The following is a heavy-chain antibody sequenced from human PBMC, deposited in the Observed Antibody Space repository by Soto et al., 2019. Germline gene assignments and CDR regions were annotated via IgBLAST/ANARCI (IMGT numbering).Heavy chain of an antibody. Sequence: ASETLSLTCTVSGGSVSNSNYYWGWIRQSPGKGLEWIGSVYYRGRSYSKSSVKSRVTISIDTSKNQFSLNLNSVTASDTAVYYCVSQRTSVLTQAYFDYWGPGALVTVSS. D-gene: IGHD2-8*01. CDR1: GGSVSNSNYY. J-gene: IGHJ4*02. CDR2: VYYRGRS. V-gene: IGHV4-39*01. CDR3: VSQRTSVLTQAYFDY.